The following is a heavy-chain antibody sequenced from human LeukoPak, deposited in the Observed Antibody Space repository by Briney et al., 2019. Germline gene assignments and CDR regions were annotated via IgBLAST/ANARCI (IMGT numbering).Heavy chain of an antibody. V-gene: IGHV4-59*06. CDR2: IYYSGST. CDR3: ARGRETPRSTVTYFDY. Sequence: SETLSLTCTVSGGSISSYYWSWIRQPPGKGLEWIGYIYYSGSTYYNPSLKSRVTISVDTSKNQFSLNLSSVTAADTAVYYCARGRETPRSTVTYFDYWGQGTLVTVSS. D-gene: IGHD4-17*01. J-gene: IGHJ4*02. CDR1: GGSISSYY.